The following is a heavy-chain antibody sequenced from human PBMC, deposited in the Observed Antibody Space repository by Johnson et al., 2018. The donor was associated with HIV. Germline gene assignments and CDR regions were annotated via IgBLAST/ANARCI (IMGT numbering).Heavy chain of an antibody. V-gene: IGHV3-66*01. Sequence: MLLVESGGGLVQPGGSLRLSCAASGITVGTNYMSWVRQAPGKGLEWVSVIFSVGDVYYADSVKGRFTISRDNSKNMVYLQMNSLRAEDTAVYYCAREMGWLVLYYAVDIWGQGTMVTVSS. CDR1: GITVGTNY. CDR3: AREMGWLVLYYAVDI. CDR2: IFSVGDV. J-gene: IGHJ3*02. D-gene: IGHD6-19*01.